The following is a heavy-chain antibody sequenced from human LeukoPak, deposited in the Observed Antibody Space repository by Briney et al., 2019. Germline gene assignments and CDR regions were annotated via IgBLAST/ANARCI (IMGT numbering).Heavy chain of an antibody. J-gene: IGHJ4*02. CDR3: ARGGGIAVAGYYFDC. Sequence: PSETLSLTCTVSGGSISSYYWSWIRQPAGKGLEWIGRIYTSGSTNYNPSLKSRVTISVDKSKNQFSLKLSSVTAADTAVYYCARGGGIAVAGYYFDCWGQGTLVTVSS. CDR2: IYTSGST. V-gene: IGHV4-4*07. D-gene: IGHD6-19*01. CDR1: GGSISSYY.